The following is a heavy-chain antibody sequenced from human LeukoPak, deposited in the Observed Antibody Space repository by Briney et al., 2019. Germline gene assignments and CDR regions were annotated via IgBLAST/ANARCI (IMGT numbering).Heavy chain of an antibody. J-gene: IGHJ5*02. D-gene: IGHD2-2*02. Sequence: GASVKVSCKASGYTFTGYYIHWVRQAPGQGLEWMGWVNPNSGGTNYAQKFQGRGTMTRDTSISTAYMELSRLRSDDTAVYYCARDRDCSSTSCYSWFDPWGQRTLVTVSS. CDR1: GYTFTGYY. V-gene: IGHV1-2*02. CDR3: ARDRDCSSTSCYSWFDP. CDR2: VNPNSGGT.